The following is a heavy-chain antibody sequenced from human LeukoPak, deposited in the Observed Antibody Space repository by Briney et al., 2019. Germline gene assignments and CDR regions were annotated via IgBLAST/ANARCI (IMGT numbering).Heavy chain of an antibody. CDR2: IYYSGST. V-gene: IGHV4-59*01. CDR1: GASISSYY. CDR3: ARDRGDSYDY. Sequence: PSETLSLTCTVSGASISSYYWSWIRQPPGKGLEWIGYIYYSGSTNYNPSLKSRVTISVDTSKNQFSLRLSSVTAADTAMYYCARDRGDSYDYWGQGTLVTVSS. D-gene: IGHD3-10*01. J-gene: IGHJ4*02.